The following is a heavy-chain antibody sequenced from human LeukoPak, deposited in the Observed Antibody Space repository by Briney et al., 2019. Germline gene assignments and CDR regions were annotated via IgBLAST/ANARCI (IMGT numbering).Heavy chain of an antibody. J-gene: IGHJ3*02. Sequence: SETLSLTCTVSVGSISSYYWNWIRQPPAKGLEGIGYIYYSWSTNYNPSLKSRVTISVDTSKNQFSLNLSSVTAADTAVYYCARVPIVFLGLVDIWGQGTMVTVSS. D-gene: IGHD3-3*01. CDR3: ARVPIVFLGLVDI. CDR1: VGSISSYY. CDR2: IYYSWST. V-gene: IGHV4-59*01.